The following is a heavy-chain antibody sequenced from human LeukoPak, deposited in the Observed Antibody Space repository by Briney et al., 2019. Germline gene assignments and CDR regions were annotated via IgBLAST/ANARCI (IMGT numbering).Heavy chain of an antibody. Sequence: GGSLRLSCAASGFTFSDYYMSWIRQAPGKGLEWVAVISYDGSNKYYADSVKGRFTISRDNSKNTLYLQMNSLRAEDTAVYYCARAFQRPPGYFQHWGQGTLVTVSS. CDR3: ARAFQRPPGYFQH. D-gene: IGHD2-2*01. J-gene: IGHJ1*01. V-gene: IGHV3-30*03. CDR1: GFTFSDYY. CDR2: ISYDGSNK.